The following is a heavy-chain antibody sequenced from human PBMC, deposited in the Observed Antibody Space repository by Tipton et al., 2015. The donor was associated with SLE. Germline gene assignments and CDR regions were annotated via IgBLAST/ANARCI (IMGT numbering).Heavy chain of an antibody. CDR2: INHSGST. Sequence: TLSLTCAVYGGSFSGYYWSWIRQPPGKGLEWIGEINHSGSTNYNPSLKSRVTISVDTSKNQFSLKLTSVTAADTAVYYCASPAVAATGWGQGTLVTVSS. J-gene: IGHJ4*02. CDR1: GGSFSGYY. CDR3: ASPAVAATG. D-gene: IGHD6-19*01. V-gene: IGHV4-34*01.